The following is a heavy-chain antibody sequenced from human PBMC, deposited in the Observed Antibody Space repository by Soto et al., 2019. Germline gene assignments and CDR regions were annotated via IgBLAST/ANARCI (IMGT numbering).Heavy chain of an antibody. V-gene: IGHV1-2*02. CDR2: INANSGVT. D-gene: IGHD5-12*01. CDR3: SRAGLTTLELATIY. CDR1: RYTFTDYY. Sequence: ASLKVSCKASRYTFTDYYVHWVRQSPGQGLEWMGWINANSGVTKFPKKFQGRVIMTRDTSISTVYMELSRLTSDDTAVYYCSRAGLTTLELATIYWGHGTKVTVSS. J-gene: IGHJ4*01.